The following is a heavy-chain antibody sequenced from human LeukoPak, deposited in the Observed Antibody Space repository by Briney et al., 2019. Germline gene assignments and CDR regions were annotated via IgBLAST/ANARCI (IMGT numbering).Heavy chain of an antibody. Sequence: GASVKVSCKASGYTFTGYYMHWVRQAPGQGLEWRGWINPNSGGTNYAQPFQGRVAMTRDTSSSTAHMELSRLRSDDTAVYYCARALGAVAGSPFDYWGQGTLVTVSS. CDR1: GYTFTGYY. V-gene: IGHV1-2*02. D-gene: IGHD6-19*01. CDR3: ARALGAVAGSPFDY. J-gene: IGHJ4*02. CDR2: INPNSGGT.